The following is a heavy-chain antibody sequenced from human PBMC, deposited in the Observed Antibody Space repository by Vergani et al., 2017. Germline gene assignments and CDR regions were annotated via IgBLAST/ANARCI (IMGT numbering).Heavy chain of an antibody. CDR1: GFTFSSYS. CDR3: ARDGEGYTLPTGMDV. Sequence: EVQLVESGGGLVQPGGSLRLSCAASGFTFSSYSMNWVRQAPGKGLGWVSYISSSSSTIYYADSVKGRFTISRDNAKNSLYLQMNSLRAEDTAVYYCARDGEGYTLPTGMDVWGQGTTVTVSS. V-gene: IGHV3-48*01. CDR2: ISSSSSTI. J-gene: IGHJ6*02. D-gene: IGHD5-24*01.